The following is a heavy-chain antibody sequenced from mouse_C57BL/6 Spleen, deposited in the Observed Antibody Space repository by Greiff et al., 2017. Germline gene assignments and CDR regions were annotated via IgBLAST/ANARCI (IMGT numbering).Heavy chain of an antibody. CDR2: IDPSDSYT. CDR1: GYTFPSYW. CDR3: ARGDLLGAMDY. Sequence: QVQLQQPGAELVMPGASVKLSCKASGYTFPSYWMHWVKQRPGQGLEWIGEIDPSDSYTNYNQKFKGKSTLTVDKSSSTAYMQLSSLTSEDSSVYYCARGDLLGAMDYWGQGTSVTVSS. J-gene: IGHJ4*01. D-gene: IGHD3-3*01. V-gene: IGHV1-69*01.